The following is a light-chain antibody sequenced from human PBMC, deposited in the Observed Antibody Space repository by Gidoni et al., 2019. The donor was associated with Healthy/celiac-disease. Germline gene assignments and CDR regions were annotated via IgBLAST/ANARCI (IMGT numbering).Light chain of an antibody. CDR3: QQYGSSPST. CDR1: QSVSSSY. V-gene: IGKV3-20*01. Sequence: EIVLTQSPGTLSLSPGERATLSCRASQSVSSSYLAWYQQKPGQAPRLLIDGASSRATGIPDRFSGSGSGTDFALTISRLEPEDFAVYYCQQYGSSPSTCGPGTKVDIK. CDR2: GAS. J-gene: IGKJ3*01.